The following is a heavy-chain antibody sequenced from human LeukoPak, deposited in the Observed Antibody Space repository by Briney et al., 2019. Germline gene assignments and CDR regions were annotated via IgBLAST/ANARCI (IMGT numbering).Heavy chain of an antibody. J-gene: IGHJ4*02. CDR3: AKALSYSYGLEVTFDY. V-gene: IGHV3-30*02. Sequence: PGGSLRLSCAASGFTFSSYGMHWVRQAPGKGLEWVAFIRYDGSNKYYADSVKGRFTISRDNSKNTLHLQMNSLRAEDTAVYYCAKALSYSYGLEVTFDYWGQGTLVTVSS. CDR1: GFTFSSYG. D-gene: IGHD5-18*01. CDR2: IRYDGSNK.